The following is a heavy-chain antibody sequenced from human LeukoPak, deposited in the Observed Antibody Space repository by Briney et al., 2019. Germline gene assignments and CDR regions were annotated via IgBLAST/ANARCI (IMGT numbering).Heavy chain of an antibody. J-gene: IGHJ3*02. CDR1: GGSFSGYY. V-gene: IGHV4-34*01. CDR3: ARAVVTPQGDAFDI. Sequence: PSETLSLTCAVYGGSFSGYYRSWIRQPPGKGLEWIGEINHSGSTNYNPSLKSRVTISVDTSKNQFSLKLSSVTAADTAVYYCARAVVTPQGDAFDIWGQGTMVTVSS. D-gene: IGHD4-23*01. CDR2: INHSGST.